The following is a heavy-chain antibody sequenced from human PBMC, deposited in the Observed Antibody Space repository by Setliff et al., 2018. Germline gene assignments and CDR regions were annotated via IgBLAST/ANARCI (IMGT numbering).Heavy chain of an antibody. CDR1: GFSLNVYS. D-gene: IGHD3-16*01. CDR2: MYGVGAT. J-gene: IGHJ5*02. CDR3: ATSNDYLDH. Sequence: LRLSCAASGFSLNVYSMTWVRQAPGKGLECVSGMYGVGATFYADSVKGRFTISRDNARNSLYLQINSLRAEDTAVYFCATSNDYLDHWGQGTLVTVTS. V-gene: IGHV3-23*01.